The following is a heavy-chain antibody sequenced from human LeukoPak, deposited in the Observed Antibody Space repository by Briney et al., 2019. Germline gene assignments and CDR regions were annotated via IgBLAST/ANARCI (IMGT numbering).Heavy chain of an antibody. CDR3: AREWFGEFIGGYYFDY. CDR2: IIPIFGTA. Sequence: SVKVSCKASGGTFSSYAISWVRQAPGKGLEWMGGIIPIFGTANYAQKFQGRVTITADKSTSTAYMELSSLRSEDTAVYYCAREWFGEFIGGYYFDYWGQGTLVTVSS. CDR1: GGTFSSYA. V-gene: IGHV1-69*06. J-gene: IGHJ4*02. D-gene: IGHD3-10*01.